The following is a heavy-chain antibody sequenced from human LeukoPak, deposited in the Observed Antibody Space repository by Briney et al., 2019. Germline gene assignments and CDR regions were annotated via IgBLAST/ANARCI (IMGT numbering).Heavy chain of an antibody. CDR2: IYWNDDK. V-gene: IGHV2-5*01. CDR1: GFSLPTRGLG. CDR3: ALRPKAGLNWFDR. J-gene: IGHJ5*02. Sequence: SGPTLVKPTQTLTLTCTFSGFSLPTRGLGVGWIRQPPGEALEWLALIYWNDDKRYSPSLKTRLTITKDTSKNRGVLTMTNRDPVDTATYYCALRPKAGLNWFDRWGEGTLVTVSS.